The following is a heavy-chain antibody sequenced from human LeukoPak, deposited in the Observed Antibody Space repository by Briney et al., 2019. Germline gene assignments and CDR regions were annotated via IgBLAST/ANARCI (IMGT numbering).Heavy chain of an antibody. CDR3: ASDSVVPAATNYCYYGMDV. CDR2: IIPILDVA. J-gene: IGHJ6*02. V-gene: IGHV1-69*04. D-gene: IGHD2-2*01. Sequence: SVKVSCKASGGTFRSHAINWVRQAPGQGLEWMGRIIPILDVANYAQKFQGRVTITADKSTSTAYMELSSLRSEDTALYYCASDSVVPAATNYCYYGMDVWGQGTTVTVSS. CDR1: GGTFRSHA.